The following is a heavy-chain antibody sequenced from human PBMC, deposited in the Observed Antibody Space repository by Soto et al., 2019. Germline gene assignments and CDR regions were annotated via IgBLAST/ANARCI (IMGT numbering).Heavy chain of an antibody. CDR2: MSPKSGDT. J-gene: IGHJ4*02. CDR3: AGGPPNWGFDF. Sequence: QVQLVQSGAEVKKPGASVKVSCKASGYTFTSNDINCVRQATGQGFEWVGWMSPKSGDTGYAQKFQGRVNMTRDTSISTAYMELSSLRSEDTAVYYCAGGPPNWGFDFWGQGTLVTVSS. D-gene: IGHD7-27*01. V-gene: IGHV1-8*01. CDR1: GYTFTSND.